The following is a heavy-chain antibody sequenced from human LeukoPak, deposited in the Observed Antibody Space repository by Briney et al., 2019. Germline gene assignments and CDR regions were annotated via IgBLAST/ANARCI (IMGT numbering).Heavy chain of an antibody. Sequence: PGGSLRLSCAASGFTFSSYGMSWVRQAPGKGLEWVSGISGNGAGTYYADSVKGRFTISRDNSKNTLYLQMNSLRAEDTAVYYCARDHDFWSGPLDYWGQGTLVTVSS. CDR1: GFTFSSYG. J-gene: IGHJ4*02. D-gene: IGHD3-3*01. V-gene: IGHV3-23*01. CDR3: ARDHDFWSGPLDY. CDR2: ISGNGAGT.